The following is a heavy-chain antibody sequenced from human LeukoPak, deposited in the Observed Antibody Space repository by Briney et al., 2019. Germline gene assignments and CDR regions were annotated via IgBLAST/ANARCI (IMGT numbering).Heavy chain of an antibody. CDR2: ISAYNGNT. D-gene: IGHD3-10*01. J-gene: IGHJ4*02. Sequence: ASVKVSCTASGYTFTSYGISWVRQAPGQGLEWMGWISAYNGNTNYAQKLQGRVTMTTDTSTSTAYMELRSLRSDDTAVYYCARTYGSGSYWPFDYWGQGTLVTVSS. CDR3: ARTYGSGSYWPFDY. V-gene: IGHV1-18*01. CDR1: GYTFTSYG.